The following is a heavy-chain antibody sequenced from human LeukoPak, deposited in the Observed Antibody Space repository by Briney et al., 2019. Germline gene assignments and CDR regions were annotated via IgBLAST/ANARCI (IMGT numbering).Heavy chain of an antibody. V-gene: IGHV1-2*06. CDR3: AITVVANAFDN. J-gene: IGHJ3*02. D-gene: IGHD4-23*01. CDR1: GYTFTYYY. CDR2: INPNTGDT. Sequence: ASVKVSCTASGYTFTYYYIHWLRQAPGQGLKWMGRINPNTGDTNYAQKFQGRVTMTRDTFITTAYMDLSGLRSDDTALYYCAITVVANAFDNWGQGTMITVSS.